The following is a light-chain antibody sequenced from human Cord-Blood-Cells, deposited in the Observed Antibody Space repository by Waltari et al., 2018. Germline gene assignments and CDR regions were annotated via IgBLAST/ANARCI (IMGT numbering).Light chain of an antibody. J-gene: IGKJ4*01. CDR3: QQDNSFPDT. V-gene: IGKV1-12*01. CDR1: QGITIW. CDR2: AGS. Sequence: DTQMTQSPSSVSASVGDRVTITCRAGQGITIWLAWYQQKPGKAPKLLIYAGSSWESGGPSRFSRSGSGTGFTLTISILQAEDFATYYCQQDNSFPDTCGGGTKVEIK.